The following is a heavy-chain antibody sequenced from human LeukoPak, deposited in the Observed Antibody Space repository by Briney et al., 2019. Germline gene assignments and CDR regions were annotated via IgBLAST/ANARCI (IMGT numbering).Heavy chain of an antibody. CDR2: IYYSGST. J-gene: IGHJ6*03. Sequence: SETLSLTCTVSGGSISSSSYYWGWIRQPPGKGLEWIGRIYYSGSTYYNPSLKSRVTISVDTSKNQFSLKLSSVTAADTAVYYCARRAPEVRYFDWLLYREDNYYYYYMDVWGKGTTVTISS. CDR3: ARRAPEVRYFDWLLYREDNYYYYYMDV. CDR1: GGSISSSSYY. D-gene: IGHD3-9*01. V-gene: IGHV4-39*01.